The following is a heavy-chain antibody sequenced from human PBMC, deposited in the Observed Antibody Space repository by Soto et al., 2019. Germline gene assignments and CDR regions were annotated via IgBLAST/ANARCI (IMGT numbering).Heavy chain of an antibody. V-gene: IGHV4-61*01. CDR1: GGSVSSGSYY. Sequence: QVQLQESGPGLVKPSETLSLTCTVSGGSVSSGSYYWSWIRQPPGKGLEWIGYIYYSGSTNYNPSLKSRVTISVDTSKNQFSLKLSSVTAADTAVYYCAREYYYERSGYSPPYGMDVWGQGTTVTVSS. CDR3: AREYYYERSGYSPPYGMDV. CDR2: IYYSGST. J-gene: IGHJ6*02. D-gene: IGHD3-22*01.